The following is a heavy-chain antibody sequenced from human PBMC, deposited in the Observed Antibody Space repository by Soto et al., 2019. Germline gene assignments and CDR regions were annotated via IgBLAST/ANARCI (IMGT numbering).Heavy chain of an antibody. Sequence: ASVKVSCKASGFSFTGYYIQWLRQAPGQGLEWMGWINAHSGGTEYAQKFQGRVTLTRDTSIATAYLTLTSLTSDDTALYYCAKDLTRQLAYWLDPWGQGTQVTVYS. CDR1: GFSFTGYY. V-gene: IGHV1-2*02. J-gene: IGHJ5*02. CDR2: INAHSGGT. D-gene: IGHD6-6*01. CDR3: AKDLTRQLAYWLDP.